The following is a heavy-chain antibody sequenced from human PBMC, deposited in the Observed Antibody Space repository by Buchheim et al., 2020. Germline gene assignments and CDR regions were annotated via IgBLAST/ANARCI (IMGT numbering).Heavy chain of an antibody. CDR1: GFTFSSYW. Sequence: EVQLVESGGGLVQPGGSLRLSCAASGFTFSSYWMSWVRQAPGKGLEWVANIKQDGSEKYYVDSVKGRFTISRDNAKHSLYLQMNSLRAEDTAVYYCARDRGYSLNYYYGMDVWGQGTT. D-gene: IGHD5-18*01. CDR3: ARDRGYSLNYYYGMDV. CDR2: IKQDGSEK. J-gene: IGHJ6*02. V-gene: IGHV3-7*03.